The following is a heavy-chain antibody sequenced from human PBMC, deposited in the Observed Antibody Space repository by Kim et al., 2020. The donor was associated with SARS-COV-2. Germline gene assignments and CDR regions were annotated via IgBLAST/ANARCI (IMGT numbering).Heavy chain of an antibody. CDR1: GFTFSSYA. D-gene: IGHD3-22*01. J-gene: IGHJ6*02. CDR2: ISGSGGST. CDR3: AKEWPTDYYDSSMEGWGMDV. V-gene: IGHV3-23*01. Sequence: GSLRLSCAASGFTFSSYAMSWVRQAPGKGLEWVSAISGSGGSTYYADSVKGRFTISRDNSKNTLYLQMNSLRAEDTAVYYCAKEWPTDYYDSSMEGWGMDVWGQGTTVTVSS.